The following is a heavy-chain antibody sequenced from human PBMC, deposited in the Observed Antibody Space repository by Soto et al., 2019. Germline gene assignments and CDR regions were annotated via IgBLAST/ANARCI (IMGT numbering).Heavy chain of an antibody. CDR1: SGPISSSNHY. V-gene: IGHV4-39*01. Sequence: QLQLQESGQGLVKPAETLSVTCTDSSGPISSSNHYWGWIRQPPGKGLEWIGSIYYIGSTYYNPPAKSRVPISVDTSKNQFSLKVKSVTAADTAVYFCARMGDRVNYYYMDVWGKGPTVTVSS. CDR2: IYYIGST. J-gene: IGHJ6*03. CDR3: ARMGDRVNYYYMDV.